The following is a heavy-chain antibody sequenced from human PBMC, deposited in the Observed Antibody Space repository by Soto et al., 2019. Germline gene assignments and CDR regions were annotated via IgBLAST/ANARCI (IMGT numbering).Heavy chain of an antibody. Sequence: GESLTISCKGSGYSFTSYWISWVRQMPGKGLEWMGRIDPSDSYTNYSLSFQGHVTISADKSISTAYLQWSSLKASDTAMYYCARSPHVLDSSGYYSPGYYGMDVWGQGATVTVSS. J-gene: IGHJ6*02. CDR3: ARSPHVLDSSGYYSPGYYGMDV. CDR2: IDPSDSYT. D-gene: IGHD3-22*01. V-gene: IGHV5-10-1*01. CDR1: GYSFTSYW.